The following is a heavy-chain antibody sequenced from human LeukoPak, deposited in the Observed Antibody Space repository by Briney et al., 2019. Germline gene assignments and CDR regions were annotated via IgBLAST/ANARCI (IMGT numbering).Heavy chain of an antibody. J-gene: IGHJ3*02. Sequence: GGSLSLSCAASGFTFSSYGMHWVRQAPGKGLEWVAVISYDGSNKYYADSVKGRFTISRDNSKNTLYLQMNSLRAEDTAVYYCAKEDFLDAFDIWGQGTMVTVSS. V-gene: IGHV3-30*18. D-gene: IGHD3/OR15-3a*01. CDR2: ISYDGSNK. CDR3: AKEDFLDAFDI. CDR1: GFTFSSYG.